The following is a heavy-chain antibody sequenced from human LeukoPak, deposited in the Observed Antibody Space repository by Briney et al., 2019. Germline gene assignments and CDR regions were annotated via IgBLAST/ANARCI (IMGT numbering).Heavy chain of an antibody. V-gene: IGHV4-59*01. J-gene: IGHJ4*02. CDR2: IYYSGST. CDR3: ASDCSSTSCYGDY. D-gene: IGHD2-2*01. Sequence: SETLSLTCTVSGGSISSYYWSWIRQPPGKGLEWIGYIYYSGSTSYNPSLNSRVTISVDTSKNQFSLKLSSVTAADTAVYYCASDCSSTSCYGDYWGQGTLVTVSS. CDR1: GGSISSYY.